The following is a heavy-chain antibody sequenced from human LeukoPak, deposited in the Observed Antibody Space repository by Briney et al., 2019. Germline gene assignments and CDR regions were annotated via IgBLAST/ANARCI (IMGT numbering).Heavy chain of an antibody. CDR2: IYHSGST. V-gene: IGHV4-59*12. CDR3: ARTTVTTGGAFDI. J-gene: IGHJ3*02. D-gene: IGHD4-17*01. CDR1: GGSISSYY. Sequence: SETLSLTCTVSGGSISSYYWSWIRQPPGKGLEWIGYIYHSGSTYYNPSLKSRVTISVDRSKNQFSLKLSSVTAADTAVYYCARTTVTTGGAFDIWGQGTMVTVSS.